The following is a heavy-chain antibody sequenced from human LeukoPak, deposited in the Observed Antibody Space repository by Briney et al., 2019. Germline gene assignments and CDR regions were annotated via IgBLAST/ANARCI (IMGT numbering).Heavy chain of an antibody. CDR1: RFTFSSYV. V-gene: IGHV3-53*01. Sequence: PGGSLRLSCAASRFTFSSYVMGWVRQAPGKGLEWVSVIYSGGRTFYADSVKGRFTISRDNSKNTLYLQMNSLRAEDTAVYYCAIYDSSGYYNYWGQGTLVTVSS. CDR3: AIYDSSGYYNY. D-gene: IGHD3-22*01. CDR2: IYSGGRT. J-gene: IGHJ4*02.